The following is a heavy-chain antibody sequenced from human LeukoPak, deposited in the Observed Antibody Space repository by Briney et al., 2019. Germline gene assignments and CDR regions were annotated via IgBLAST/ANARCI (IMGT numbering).Heavy chain of an antibody. CDR1: GFTVSSNY. J-gene: IGHJ4*02. CDR3: AREDYYGSGSYFD. Sequence: PGGSLRLSCAAYGFTVSSNYMSWVRQAPGKGLEWVSVIYSGGSTYYADSVKGRFTISRDNPKNTLYLQMNSLRAEDTAVYYCAREDYYGSGSYFDWGQGTLVTVSS. V-gene: IGHV3-53*01. CDR2: IYSGGST. D-gene: IGHD3-10*01.